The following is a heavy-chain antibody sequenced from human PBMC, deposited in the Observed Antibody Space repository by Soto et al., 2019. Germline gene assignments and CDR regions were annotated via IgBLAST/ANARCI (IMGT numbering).Heavy chain of an antibody. Sequence: EVQLVESGGGLVQPGGSLRLSCAASGFTFSSYSMNWVRQAPGKGLEWVSYISSSSSTIYYADSVKGRFTISRDNAKNSLYLQMNSLRDEDTAVYYCARAYDYTLKYYFDYWGQGTLVTVSS. J-gene: IGHJ4*02. CDR3: ARAYDYTLKYYFDY. D-gene: IGHD4-4*01. CDR1: GFTFSSYS. CDR2: ISSSSSTI. V-gene: IGHV3-48*02.